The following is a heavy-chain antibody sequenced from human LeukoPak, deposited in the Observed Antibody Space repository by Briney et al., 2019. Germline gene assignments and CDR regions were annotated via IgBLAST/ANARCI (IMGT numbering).Heavy chain of an antibody. CDR1: GFTFSXYA. D-gene: IGHD3-3*01. J-gene: IGHJ3*02. Sequence: QTGGSLRLSCAASGFTFSXYAMSWVRQAPGKGLEWVXXXXGSGGSTYYADSVKGRFTISRDNSKNTLYLQMNSLRAEDTAVYYCATTPSGGYDFWSGYRGAHAFDIWGQGTMVTVSS. CDR3: ATTPSGGYDFWSGYRGAHAFDI. CDR2: XXGSGGST. V-gene: IGHV3-23*01.